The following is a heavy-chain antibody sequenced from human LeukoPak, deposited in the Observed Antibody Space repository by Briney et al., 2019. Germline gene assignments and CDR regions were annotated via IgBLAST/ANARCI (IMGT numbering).Heavy chain of an antibody. D-gene: IGHD6-6*01. CDR1: GGSFSGYY. J-gene: IGHJ4*02. CDR3: ARGQTSSSYYFDY. CDR2: IKHSGST. V-gene: IGHV4-34*01. Sequence: SETLSLTCAVYGGSFSGYYWSWIRQPPGKGLEWIGEIKHSGSTNYNPSLKSRVTISVDTSKNQFSLKLSSVTAADTAVYYCARGQTSSSYYFDYWGQGTLVTVSS.